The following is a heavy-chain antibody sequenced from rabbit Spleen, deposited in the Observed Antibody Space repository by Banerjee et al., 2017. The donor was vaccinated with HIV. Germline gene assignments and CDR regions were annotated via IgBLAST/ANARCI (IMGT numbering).Heavy chain of an antibody. V-gene: IGHV1S40*01. Sequence: QSLEESGGGLVQPGASLTVTCTASGFSFSRSDYMCWVRQAPGKGLEWIGSIYTGNVKTYYASWAKGRFTISKSSSTTVTLQMTSLTAADTATYFCARDVGSYDYIDVYFNLWGQGTLVTVS. J-gene: IGHJ4*01. CDR2: IYTGNVKT. CDR1: GFSFSRSDY. D-gene: IGHD6-1*01. CDR3: ARDVGSYDYIDVYFNL.